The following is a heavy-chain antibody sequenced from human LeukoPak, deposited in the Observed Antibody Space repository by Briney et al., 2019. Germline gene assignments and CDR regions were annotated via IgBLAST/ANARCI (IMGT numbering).Heavy chain of an antibody. Sequence: GGSLRLSCAASGFTFSSYSMNWVRQAPGKGLEWVSYITSSSSIIYYADSVKGRFTTSRDNAKNSLYLQMNSLRAEDTAVYYCARVLGGSYDFDYWGQGTLVTVSS. CDR1: GFTFSSYS. CDR3: ARVLGGSYDFDY. V-gene: IGHV3-48*01. D-gene: IGHD1-26*01. J-gene: IGHJ4*02. CDR2: ITSSSSII.